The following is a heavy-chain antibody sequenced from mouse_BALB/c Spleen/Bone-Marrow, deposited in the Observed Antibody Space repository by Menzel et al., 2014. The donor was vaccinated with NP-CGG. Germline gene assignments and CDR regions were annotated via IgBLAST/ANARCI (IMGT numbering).Heavy chain of an antibody. CDR3: AYYRYDEGGFAF. V-gene: IGHV14-3*02. Sequence: VQLQQSGAELVKPGASVKSSCTASGFNIKDTYMHWVKQRPEQGLEWIVGIDPANGNTKCDPKFQGKATITANTSSNTAYLQLSSLTSEDTAVYYCAYYRYDEGGFAFWGQGTLVTVSA. D-gene: IGHD2-14*01. J-gene: IGHJ3*01. CDR1: GFNIKDTY. CDR2: IDPANGNT.